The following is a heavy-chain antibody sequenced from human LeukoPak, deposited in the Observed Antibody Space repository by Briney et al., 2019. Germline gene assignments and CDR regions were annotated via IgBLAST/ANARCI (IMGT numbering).Heavy chain of an antibody. Sequence: GGSLRLSCAASGFTFSDYYMSWIRQAPGKGPEWVSYISSSGGTLYYADSVKGRFTISRDNAKNSLSLQMNSLRAEDTAVYYCARDNVPTYYYGSGSYYPDYWGQGTLVTVSS. J-gene: IGHJ4*02. CDR1: GFTFSDYY. V-gene: IGHV3-11*04. D-gene: IGHD3-10*01. CDR2: ISSSGGTL. CDR3: ARDNVPTYYYGSGSYYPDY.